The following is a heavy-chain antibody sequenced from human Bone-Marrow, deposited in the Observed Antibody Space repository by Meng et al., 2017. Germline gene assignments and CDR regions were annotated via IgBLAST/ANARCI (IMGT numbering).Heavy chain of an antibody. CDR3: ARGGYDSNWYTDY. Sequence: ASVKVSCKASGYTFTSYDINWVRQATGQGLEWMGWMNPNSGNTGYAQKFQGRVTMTRNTSISTAYMELNSLRAEDTALYYCARGGYDSNWYTDYWGQGTLVTVSS. D-gene: IGHD6-13*01. V-gene: IGHV1-8*01. J-gene: IGHJ4*02. CDR2: MNPNSGNT. CDR1: GYTFTSYD.